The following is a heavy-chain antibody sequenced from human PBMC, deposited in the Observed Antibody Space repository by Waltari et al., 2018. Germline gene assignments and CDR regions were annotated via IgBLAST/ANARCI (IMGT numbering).Heavy chain of an antibody. V-gene: IGHV3-53*02. CDR2: IYSGVSK. CDR3: ARVGLFYYYYYMDV. Sequence: EVQLVETGGGLIQPGGSLRLSCAASGFTVSSNYMSWVRQAPGKGLGWGSVIYSGVSKIYAEPVKGRFTISRDNSKNTRYLQRNSLRAEDTAVYYWARVGLFYYYYYMDVWGKGTTVTVSS. J-gene: IGHJ6*03. CDR1: GFTVSSNY.